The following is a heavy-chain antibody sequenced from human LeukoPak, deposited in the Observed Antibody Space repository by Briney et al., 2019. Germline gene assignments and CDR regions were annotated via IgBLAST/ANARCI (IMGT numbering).Heavy chain of an antibody. V-gene: IGHV3-23*01. Sequence: GGSLRLSCAASGFPFSSYAMSWVRQAPGKGLEWFSAISGSGGSTYYTDSVKGRFTISRDNSKNTLSLQMNSLRAEDTAVYYCAKVSGGGLYYDGMDVWGQGTTVTVSS. CDR3: AKVSGGGLYYDGMDV. J-gene: IGHJ6*02. CDR1: GFPFSSYA. D-gene: IGHD1-14*01. CDR2: ISGSGGST.